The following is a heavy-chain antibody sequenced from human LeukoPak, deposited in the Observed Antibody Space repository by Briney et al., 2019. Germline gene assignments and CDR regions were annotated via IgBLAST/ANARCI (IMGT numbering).Heavy chain of an antibody. D-gene: IGHD4-23*01. CDR2: INHSGST. J-gene: IGHJ4*02. Sequence: SETLSLTCAVYGGFFSGYYWSWIRQPPGKGLEWIGEINHSGSTNYNPSLKSRVTISVDTSKNQFSLKLSSVTAADTAVYYCARAVERGNFDYWGQGTLVTVSS. CDR1: GGFFSGYY. V-gene: IGHV4-34*01. CDR3: ARAVERGNFDY.